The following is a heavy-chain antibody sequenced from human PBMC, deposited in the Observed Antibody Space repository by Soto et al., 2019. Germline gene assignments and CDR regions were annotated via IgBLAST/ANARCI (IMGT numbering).Heavy chain of an antibody. V-gene: IGHV4-59*12. D-gene: IGHD5-12*01. Sequence: SETLSLTCTVSGGSISSYYWSWIRQPPGKGLEWIGYIYYSGSTNYNPSLKSRVTISVDRSKNQFSLKLSSLTAADTAVYYCAAGGGLPRYYWGQGTLVTVSS. CDR2: IYYSGST. CDR1: GGSISSYY. CDR3: AAGGGLPRYY. J-gene: IGHJ4*02.